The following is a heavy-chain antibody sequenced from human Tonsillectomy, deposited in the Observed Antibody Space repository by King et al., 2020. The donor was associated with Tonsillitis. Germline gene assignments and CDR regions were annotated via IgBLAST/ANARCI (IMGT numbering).Heavy chain of an antibody. CDR3: ARRYGSGSYYVFYFDY. CDR1: GYSFTSYT. CDR2: INTNTGNP. V-gene: IGHV7-4-1*02. D-gene: IGHD3-10*01. J-gene: IGHJ4*02. Sequence: VQLVESGSELKKPGASVKVSCTASGYSFTSYTMNWVRQAPGQGLEWMGWINTNTGNPTYAQGFTGRFVFSLDTSVSTAYLQISSLEAEDTAVYYCARRYGSGSYYVFYFDYWGQGTLVTVSS.